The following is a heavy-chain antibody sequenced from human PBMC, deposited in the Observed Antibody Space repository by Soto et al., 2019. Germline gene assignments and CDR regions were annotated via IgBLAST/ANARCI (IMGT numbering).Heavy chain of an antibody. J-gene: IGHJ4*02. CDR1: GDSVSSNSAA. CDR2: TYYRSKWYN. V-gene: IGHV6-1*01. D-gene: IGHD2-15*01. CDR3: ATGYCSGGSCYPVFDC. Sequence: PSQTLSLTCAISGDSVSSNSAAWNWVRQSPSRGLEWLGRTYYRSKWYNDYAVSVKSRITINPDTSKNQFSLQLNSVTPEDTAVYYCATGYCSGGSCYPVFDCLGQGTLVTVSS.